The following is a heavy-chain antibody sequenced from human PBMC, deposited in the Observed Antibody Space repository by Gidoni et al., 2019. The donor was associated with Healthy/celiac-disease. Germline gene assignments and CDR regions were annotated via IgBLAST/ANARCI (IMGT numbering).Heavy chain of an antibody. Sequence: QVQLQQWGAGLLKPSETLSLTCAVYGGSFSGYYWSWIRQPPGKGLEWIGEINHSGSTNYNPSLKSRVTISVDTSKNQFSLKLSSVTAADTAVYYCARIRLQLYYYYYGMDVWGQGTTVTVSS. CDR2: INHSGST. J-gene: IGHJ6*02. V-gene: IGHV4-34*01. D-gene: IGHD1-1*01. CDR1: GGSFSGYY. CDR3: ARIRLQLYYYYYGMDV.